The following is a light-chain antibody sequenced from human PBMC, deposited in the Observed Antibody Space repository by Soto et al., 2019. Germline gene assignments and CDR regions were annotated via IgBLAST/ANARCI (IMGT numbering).Light chain of an antibody. J-gene: IGLJ2*01. V-gene: IGLV3-21*02. CDR2: DDS. CDR3: QVWDSGSVPPAI. Sequence: SYELTQPPSVSVAPGQTARITCGGTNIGSKSVHWYHQKPGQAPVLVVYDDSDRPSGIPERFSGSNSGNTATLTISRVEAGDEAVYYCQVWDSGSVPPAIFGGGTKLTVL. CDR1: NIGSKS.